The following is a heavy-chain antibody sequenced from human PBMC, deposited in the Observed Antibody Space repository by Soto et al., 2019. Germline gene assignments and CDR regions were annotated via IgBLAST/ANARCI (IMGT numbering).Heavy chain of an antibody. CDR3: AREGALLYGGNPDYYDTLDV. J-gene: IGHJ6*02. Sequence: QVQLQESGPGLLKPSQTLSLTCTVSGGSIISGEYYWSWIRQAPGKGLEGIGLIYSRDITDYIPSLTVRVAISMDTSKNQFSLSLTSVTAADTAVYYCAREGALLYGGNPDYYDTLDVWGQGPTVTVSS. D-gene: IGHD2-15*01. V-gene: IGHV4-30-4*01. CDR2: IYSRDIT. CDR1: GGSIISGEYY.